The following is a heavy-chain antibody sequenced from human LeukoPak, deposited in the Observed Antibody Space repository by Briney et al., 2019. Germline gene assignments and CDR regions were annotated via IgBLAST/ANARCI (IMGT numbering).Heavy chain of an antibody. V-gene: IGHV1-18*01. J-gene: IGHJ6*03. D-gene: IGHD3-10*01. Sequence: ASVKVSCKASGYTFTSCGISGVRQAPGQGLEWMGWISAYNGNTNYAQKLQGRVTMTTDTSTSTAYMELRSLRSDDTAVYYCARDPPHYYGSGSYSQNPYYYYMDVWGKGTTVTISS. CDR2: ISAYNGNT. CDR1: GYTFTSCG. CDR3: ARDPPHYYGSGSYSQNPYYYYMDV.